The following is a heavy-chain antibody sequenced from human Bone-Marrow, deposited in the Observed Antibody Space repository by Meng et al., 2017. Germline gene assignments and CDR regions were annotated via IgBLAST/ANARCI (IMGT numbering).Heavy chain of an antibody. Sequence: GESLRLSCAASGFTFSSYAMSWVRQAPGKGLEWVSAISGSGGSTYYADSVKGRFTISRDNSKNTLYLQMNSLRAEDTAVYYCAKSRDGYRHPGYYFDYWGQGTLVTVSS. CDR2: ISGSGGST. D-gene: IGHD5-24*01. CDR3: AKSRDGYRHPGYYFDY. J-gene: IGHJ4*02. V-gene: IGHV3-23*01. CDR1: GFTFSSYA.